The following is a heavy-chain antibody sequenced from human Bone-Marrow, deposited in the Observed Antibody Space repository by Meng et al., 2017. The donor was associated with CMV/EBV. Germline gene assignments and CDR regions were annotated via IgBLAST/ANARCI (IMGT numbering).Heavy chain of an antibody. CDR3: ARVDF. CDR2: IYSGVST. Sequence: GESLKISCAVTGFTVSTNYMSWVRQAPGKGLEWVSIIYSGVSTSYADSVKGRFTISRDSSKNTLYLQMNSLRAEDTAVYYCARVDFWGRGTLVTVSS. V-gene: IGHV3-53*01. CDR1: GFTVSTNY. J-gene: IGHJ4*02.